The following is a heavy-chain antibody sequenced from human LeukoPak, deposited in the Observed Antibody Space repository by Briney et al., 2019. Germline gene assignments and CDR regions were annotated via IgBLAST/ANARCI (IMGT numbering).Heavy chain of an antibody. CDR3: ARVLTGGYWYFDL. Sequence: PSETLSLTCTVSGGSISTYYWNWIRQPPGKGLEWIGYIYHSGSTYYDPSLKSRVTISLDRSKDQFSLKLSSVTAADTAVYYCARVLTGGYWYFDLWGRGTLVTVSS. CDR2: IYHSGST. CDR1: GGSISTYY. J-gene: IGHJ2*01. D-gene: IGHD7-27*01. V-gene: IGHV4-59*12.